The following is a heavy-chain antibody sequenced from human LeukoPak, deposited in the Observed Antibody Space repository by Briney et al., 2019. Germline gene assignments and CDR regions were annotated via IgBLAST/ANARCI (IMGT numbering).Heavy chain of an antibody. D-gene: IGHD3-10*01. Sequence: PSETLSLTCTVSGASVSSSYWCWIRQPPGKGLESIGYSYYSGSTNYNPSLKSRVAISVDTSKNQFSLKLTSVTAADTAVYYCARVSAKPTDWFDPWGQGTLVTVSS. CDR3: ARVSAKPTDWFDP. J-gene: IGHJ5*02. CDR1: GASVSSSY. V-gene: IGHV4-59*02. CDR2: SYYSGST.